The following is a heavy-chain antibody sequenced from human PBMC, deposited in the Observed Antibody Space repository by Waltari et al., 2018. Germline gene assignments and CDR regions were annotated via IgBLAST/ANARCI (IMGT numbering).Heavy chain of an antibody. CDR1: GFTFSSYS. V-gene: IGHV3-48*04. CDR3: AREIGIGAFDI. Sequence: EVQLVESGGGLVQPGGSLRLSCAASGFTFSSYSMNWVRQAPGKGLEWVSYISSRSSTIYYADSVKGRFTISRDNAKNSLYLQMNSLRAEDTAVYYCAREIGIGAFDIWGQGTMVTVSS. CDR2: ISSRSSTI. J-gene: IGHJ3*02. D-gene: IGHD1-26*01.